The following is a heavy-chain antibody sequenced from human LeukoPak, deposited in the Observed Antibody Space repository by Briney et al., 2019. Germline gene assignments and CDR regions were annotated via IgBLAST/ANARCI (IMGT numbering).Heavy chain of an antibody. V-gene: IGHV1-69*05. J-gene: IGHJ3*02. CDR1: GGTFSSYA. CDR3: ASRLWSSGWYRDAFDI. Sequence: SVKVSCKASGGTFSSYAISWVRQAPGQGLEWMGRIIPIFGTANYAQKFQGRVTITTDESTSTAYMELSSLRSEDTAVYYCASRLWSSGWYRDAFDIWGQGTMVTVSS. CDR2: IIPIFGTA. D-gene: IGHD6-19*01.